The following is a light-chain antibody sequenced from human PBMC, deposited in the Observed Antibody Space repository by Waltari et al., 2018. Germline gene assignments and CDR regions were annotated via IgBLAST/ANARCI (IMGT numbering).Light chain of an antibody. CDR2: DVS. V-gene: IGLV2-11*01. J-gene: IGLJ2*01. CDR1: SSDIGGYNY. Sequence: QAALTQPPSVSGSPGQSVTISCSGTSSDIGGYNYVSWYQQHPGKAPKFMIFDVSKRPSGVSDRFSCSKSGNTASLTISGLQAEDEADYYCSSYAGSNTYVLFGGGTRLTVL. CDR3: SSYAGSNTYVL.